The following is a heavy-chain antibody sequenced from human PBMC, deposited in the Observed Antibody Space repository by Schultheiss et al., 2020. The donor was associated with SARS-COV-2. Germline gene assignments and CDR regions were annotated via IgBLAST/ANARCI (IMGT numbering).Heavy chain of an antibody. CDR3: ARVTNGWYNRPYDY. V-gene: IGHV4-31*01. J-gene: IGHJ4*02. CDR1: GGSISSGGYY. D-gene: IGHD6-19*01. CDR2: IYYSGST. Sequence: SCTVSGGSISSGGYYWSWIRQHPGKGLEWIGYIYYSGSTYYNPSLKSLVTISVDTSTNQFSLKLSSVTAADTAVYYCARVTNGWYNRPYDYWGQGALVTVSS.